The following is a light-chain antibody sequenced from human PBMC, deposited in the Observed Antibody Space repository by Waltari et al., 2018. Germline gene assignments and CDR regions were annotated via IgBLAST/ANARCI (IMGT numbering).Light chain of an antibody. Sequence: SYELTQPPSVSVSPGQTARITGSGDASPKKYAFWYQQKSGQAPVLIIYDDNKRPSGIPERFSGSSSGTMATLTISGAQVEDEADYYCYSTDSTGNHVVFGGGTKLTVL. J-gene: IGLJ2*01. CDR1: ASPKKY. V-gene: IGLV3-10*01. CDR2: DDN. CDR3: YSTDSTGNHVV.